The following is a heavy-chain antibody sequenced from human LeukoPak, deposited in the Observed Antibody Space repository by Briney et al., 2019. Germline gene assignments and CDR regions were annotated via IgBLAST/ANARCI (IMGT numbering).Heavy chain of an antibody. CDR2: ISGSGSRA. Sequence: PGGSLRLSCAASGFTFSSHAMSWVRQAPGKGLEWVSGISGSGSRANYADSVKGRFTISRDNSKNTLYLQMNSLRAEDTAVYYCAKVGGTAVAGHFDYWGQGTLVTVSS. CDR1: GFTFSSHA. D-gene: IGHD6-19*01. V-gene: IGHV3-23*01. J-gene: IGHJ4*02. CDR3: AKVGGTAVAGHFDY.